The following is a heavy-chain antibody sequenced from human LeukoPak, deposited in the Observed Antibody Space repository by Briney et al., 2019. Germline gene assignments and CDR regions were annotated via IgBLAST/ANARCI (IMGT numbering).Heavy chain of an antibody. CDR2: ISAYNGNT. Sequence: ASVKVSCKASGYTFTSYGISWVRQAPGQGLEWMGWISAYNGNTNYAQKPQGRVTMTTDTSTSTAYMELRSLRSDDTAVYYCARDSYYDSSGYNGYWGQGTLVTVSS. CDR3: ARDSYYDSSGYNGY. V-gene: IGHV1-18*01. J-gene: IGHJ4*02. CDR1: GYTFTSYG. D-gene: IGHD3-22*01.